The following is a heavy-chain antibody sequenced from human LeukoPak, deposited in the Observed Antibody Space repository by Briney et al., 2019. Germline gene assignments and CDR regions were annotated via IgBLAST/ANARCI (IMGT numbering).Heavy chain of an antibody. J-gene: IGHJ5*02. D-gene: IGHD2-15*01. CDR2: ISAYNGNT. CDR3: ARAPYCSGGSCPPPDWFDP. V-gene: IGHV1-18*04. Sequence: ASVKVSCKASGYTFTSYGISWVRQAPGQGLEWMGWISAYNGNTNYAQKLQGRVTMTTDTSTSTVYMELRSLRSDDTAVYYCARAPYCSGGSCPPPDWFDPWGQGTLVTVSS. CDR1: GYTFTSYG.